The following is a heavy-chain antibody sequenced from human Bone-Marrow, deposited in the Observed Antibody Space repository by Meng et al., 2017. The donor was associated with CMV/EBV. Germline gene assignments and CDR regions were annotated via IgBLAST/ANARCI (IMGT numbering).Heavy chain of an antibody. CDR2: IIPIPDIR. D-gene: IGHD1-26*01. V-gene: IGHV1-69*02. CDR1: GGTFTTYT. CDR3: ARRSIVGATINY. Sequence: SVKVSCKASGGTFTTYTFSWVRQAPGQGLEWMGRIIPIPDIRNYAQKFQGRVTMTRDTSISTAYMELSRLRSDDTAVYYCARRSIVGATINYWGQGTLVTVSS. J-gene: IGHJ4*02.